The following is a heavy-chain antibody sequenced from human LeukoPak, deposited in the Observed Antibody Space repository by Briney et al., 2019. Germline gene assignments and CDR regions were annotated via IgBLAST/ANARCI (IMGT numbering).Heavy chain of an antibody. CDR2: IYYSGST. CDR1: GGSISSGGYN. CDR3: AREQSVAGPYFDY. Sequence: PSETLSLTCTVSGGSISSGGYNWSWIRQHPGKGLEWIGYIYYSGSTNYNPSLKSRVTISVDTSKNQFSLKLSSVTAADTAVYYCAREQSVAGPYFDYWGQGTLVTVSS. J-gene: IGHJ4*02. D-gene: IGHD6-19*01. V-gene: IGHV4-61*08.